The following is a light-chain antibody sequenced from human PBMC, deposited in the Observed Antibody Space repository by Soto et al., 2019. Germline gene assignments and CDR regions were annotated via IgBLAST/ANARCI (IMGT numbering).Light chain of an antibody. J-gene: IGKJ1*01. V-gene: IGKV1-39*01. CDR1: RSISNY. Sequence: DIQMTQSPSSLSASEGDRVTITCRASRSISNYLNWYQQKSGKVPRLLIYAASSLQPGVPSRFSGTGTGTAFTLTITSLQPEDSATYYCQQSYSVPRFGPGTRVDLK. CDR3: QQSYSVPR. CDR2: AAS.